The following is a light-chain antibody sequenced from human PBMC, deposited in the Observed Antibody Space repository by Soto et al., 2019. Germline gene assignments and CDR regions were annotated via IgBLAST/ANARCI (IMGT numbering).Light chain of an antibody. CDR3: MQARQTPIT. Sequence: DIVMTQSPLSLPVTPGEPASISCRSSQSLLQGDGYNYLDWYLQKPGQSPQLLIYLGSNRASGVPDRFSGSGSGTDFTLKISRVEVEDVGVYYCMQARQTPITFGQGTRLEIK. CDR2: LGS. V-gene: IGKV2-28*01. J-gene: IGKJ5*01. CDR1: QSLLQGDGYNY.